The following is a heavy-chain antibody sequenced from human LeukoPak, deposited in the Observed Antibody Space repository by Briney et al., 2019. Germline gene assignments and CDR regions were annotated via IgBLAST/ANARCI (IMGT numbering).Heavy chain of an antibody. CDR2: IRYDGSNK. CDR3: AKWELLSMVRGVIRY. D-gene: IGHD3-10*01. V-gene: IGHV3-30*02. J-gene: IGHJ4*02. Sequence: GGSLRLSCAASGFTFSSYGMHWVRQAPGKGLEWVAFIRYDGSNKYYADSVKGRFTISRDNSKNTLYLQMNSLRAEDTAVYYCAKWELLSMVRGVIRYWGQGTLVTVSS. CDR1: GFTFSSYG.